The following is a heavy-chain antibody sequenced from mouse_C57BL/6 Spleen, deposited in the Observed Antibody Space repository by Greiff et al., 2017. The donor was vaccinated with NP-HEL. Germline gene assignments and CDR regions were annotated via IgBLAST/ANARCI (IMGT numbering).Heavy chain of an antibody. CDR1: GYTFTSYW. CDR2: IYPGSGST. V-gene: IGHV1-55*01. D-gene: IGHD1-1*01. J-gene: IGHJ1*03. Sequence: VQLKQPGAELVKPGASVKMSCKASGYTFTSYWITWVKQRPGQGLEWIGDIYPGSGSTNYNEKFKSKATLTVDTSSSTAYMQLSSLTSEDSAVYYCATSYGSSYWYFDVWGTGTTVTVSS. CDR3: ATSYGSSYWYFDV.